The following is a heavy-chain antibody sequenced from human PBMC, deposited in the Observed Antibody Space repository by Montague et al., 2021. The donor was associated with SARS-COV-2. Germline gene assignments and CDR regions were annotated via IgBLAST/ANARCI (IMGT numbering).Heavy chain of an antibody. J-gene: IGHJ6*02. CDR3: ARDGYGSGSYASGLDD. CDR1: GFTFSSYS. D-gene: IGHD3-10*01. CDR2: ISISSSYI. Sequence: SLRLSCAASGFTFSSYSMNWARQAPGKGLEWVSSISISSSYIYYADSVKGRFTISRDNAKNSLYLQMNSLRAEDTAVYYCARDGYGSGSYASGLDDWGQGTTVTVSS. V-gene: IGHV3-21*01.